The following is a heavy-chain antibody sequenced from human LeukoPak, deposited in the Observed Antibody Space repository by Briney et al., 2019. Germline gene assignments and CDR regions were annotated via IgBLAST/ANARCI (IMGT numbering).Heavy chain of an antibody. Sequence: GGSLRLSCAASGFTFSSYGMHWVRQAPGKGLEWVAFIRYDGSNKYYADSVKGRFTISRDNSKNTLYLQMNSLRAEDTAVYYCAKDRFIAAAGPTFDYWGRGTLVTVSS. CDR1: GFTFSSYG. CDR2: IRYDGSNK. CDR3: AKDRFIAAAGPTFDY. J-gene: IGHJ4*02. V-gene: IGHV3-30*02. D-gene: IGHD6-13*01.